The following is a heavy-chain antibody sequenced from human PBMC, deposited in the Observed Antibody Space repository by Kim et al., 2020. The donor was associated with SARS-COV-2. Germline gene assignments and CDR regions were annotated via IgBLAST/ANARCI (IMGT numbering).Heavy chain of an antibody. V-gene: IGHV1-69*13. Sequence: SVKVSYKASGDTFSTYAINWVRQAPGQGLEWMGGIIPIFATANYPQRFQGRVTITADESTSTAYMELSSLRSEDTAVYYCARGGVRASPPANFYYYNMDVWGQGTTVTVSS. CDR3: ARGGVRASPPANFYYYNMDV. CDR2: IIPIFATA. CDR1: GDTFSTYA. J-gene: IGHJ6*02. D-gene: IGHD2-15*01.